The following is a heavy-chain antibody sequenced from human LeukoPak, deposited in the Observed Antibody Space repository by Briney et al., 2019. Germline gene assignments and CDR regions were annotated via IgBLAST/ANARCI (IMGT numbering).Heavy chain of an antibody. CDR1: GGSISVYY. V-gene: IGHV4-59*08. J-gene: IGHJ4*02. D-gene: IGHD3-3*01. CDR3: ARQRFLEWYFDY. CDR2: IFYSGST. Sequence: PSETLSLTCTVSGGSISVYYWSWIRQPPGKELQWIGSIFYSGSTNYNPSLKSRVTISVDTSKNQFSLKLSSVTAADTAVYYCARQRFLEWYFDYWGQGTLVTVSS.